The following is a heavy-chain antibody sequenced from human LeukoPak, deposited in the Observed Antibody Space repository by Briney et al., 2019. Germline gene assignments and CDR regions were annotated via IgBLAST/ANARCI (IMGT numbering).Heavy chain of an antibody. CDR3: ARVKTYGSGSDFDY. J-gene: IGHJ4*02. D-gene: IGHD3-10*01. Sequence: PSQTLSLTCTVSGGSNSSGGYYWSSIRQHPGKGLEWIGYIYYSGSTYYNPSLKSRVTISVDTSKNQFSLKLSSVTAADTAVYYCARVKTYGSGSDFDYWGQGTLVTVSS. V-gene: IGHV4-31*03. CDR2: IYYSGST. CDR1: GGSNSSGGYY.